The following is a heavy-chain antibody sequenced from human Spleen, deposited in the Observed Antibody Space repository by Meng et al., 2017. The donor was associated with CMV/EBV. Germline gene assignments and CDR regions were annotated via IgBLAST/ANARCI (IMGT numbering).Heavy chain of an antibody. V-gene: IGHV4-38-2*02. CDR1: GYSISSGYY. D-gene: IGHD3-10*01. CDR2: IYYSGST. CDR3: ARTGEGNEFGES. Sequence: GSLRLSCNVSGYSISSGYYWGWIRQPPGKGLEWIGSIYYSGSTYYNPSLKSRVTISVDTSKNQFSLKLSSVTAADTAVYYCARTGEGNEFGESWGQGTLVTVSS. J-gene: IGHJ5*02.